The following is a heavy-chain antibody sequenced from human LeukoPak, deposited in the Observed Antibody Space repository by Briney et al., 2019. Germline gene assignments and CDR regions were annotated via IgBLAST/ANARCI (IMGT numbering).Heavy chain of an antibody. J-gene: IGHJ6*03. CDR1: GYTFTNYY. Sequence: ASVKVSCKASGYTFTNYYMHWVRQAPGQGLEWMGIINPSGGGTSYAQKLQGRVTMTTDTSTSTAYMELRSLRSDDTAVYYCARDSRDSTYYMDVWGKGTTVTVSS. D-gene: IGHD2-21*01. V-gene: IGHV1-46*01. CDR3: ARDSRDSTYYMDV. CDR2: INPSGGGT.